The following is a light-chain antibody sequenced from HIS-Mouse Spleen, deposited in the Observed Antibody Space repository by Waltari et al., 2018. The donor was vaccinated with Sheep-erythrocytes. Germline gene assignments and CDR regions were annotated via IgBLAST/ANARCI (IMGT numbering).Light chain of an antibody. J-gene: IGLJ1*01. CDR3: QAWDSSTYV. CDR2: QDS. CDR1: KLGDKY. V-gene: IGLV3-1*01. Sequence: SYDLTQPPSVSVSPGQTASITCPGDKLGDKYACWYQQKPGQSPGLVIYQDSKRPSGIPERFSGSNSGNTATLTISGTQAMDEADYYCQAWDSSTYVFGTGTKVTVL.